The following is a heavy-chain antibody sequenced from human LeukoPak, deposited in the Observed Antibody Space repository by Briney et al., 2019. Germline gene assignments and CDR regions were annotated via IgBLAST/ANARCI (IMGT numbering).Heavy chain of an antibody. V-gene: IGHV5-51*01. D-gene: IGHD2-21*02. CDR1: GYSFTNYW. CDR3: ARLYPCGGDCYSLDY. Sequence: GESLKISCKASGYSFTNYWIAWVRQMPGKGLEWMGSIYPDDSETRFSPSLQGQVTLSADKSINTAYLQWSSLKASDTGMYYCARLYPCGGDCYSLDYWGQGTLVTVSS. J-gene: IGHJ4*02. CDR2: IYPDDSET.